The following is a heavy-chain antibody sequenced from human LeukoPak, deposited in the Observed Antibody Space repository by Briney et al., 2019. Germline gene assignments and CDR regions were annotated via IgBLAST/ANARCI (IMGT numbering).Heavy chain of an antibody. D-gene: IGHD3-3*01. V-gene: IGHV4-38-2*02. CDR3: ARIDYDFWSGYYMDV. CDR2: INHSGST. CDR1: GYSISSGYY. Sequence: SETLSLTCTVSGYSISSGYYWSWIRQPPGKGLEWIGEINHSGSTNYNPSLKSRVTISVDTSKNQFSLKLSSVTAADTAVYYCARIDYDFWSGYYMDVWGKETTVTVS. J-gene: IGHJ6*03.